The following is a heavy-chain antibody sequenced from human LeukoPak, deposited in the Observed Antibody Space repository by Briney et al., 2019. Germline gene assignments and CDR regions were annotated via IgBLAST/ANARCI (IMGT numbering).Heavy chain of an antibody. CDR1: GLSFSNAW. Sequence: GGSLRLSCTASGLSFSNAWMSWVRQAPGKGLEWVGRIISRTSGGATDHAAPVRGRFTISRDDSQNTLYLQMNSLKTEDTAVYYCTTYRYSYDVTDYSYFDYWGQGIPVTVSS. J-gene: IGHJ4*02. CDR3: TTYRYSYDVTDYSYFDY. V-gene: IGHV3-15*01. CDR2: IISRTSGGAT. D-gene: IGHD3-22*01.